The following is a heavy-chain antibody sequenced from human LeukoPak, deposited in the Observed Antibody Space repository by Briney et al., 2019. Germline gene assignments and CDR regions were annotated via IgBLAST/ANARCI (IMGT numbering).Heavy chain of an antibody. CDR1: GGSFSGYY. Sequence: SETLSLTCAVYGGSFSGYYWSWIRQPPGKGLEWIGEINHSGSTNYNPSLKSRVTISVDTSKNQFSLKLSSVTAADTAVYYCARTPADSSGYYPFDYWGQGTLVTVSS. J-gene: IGHJ4*02. V-gene: IGHV4-34*01. CDR3: ARTPADSSGYYPFDY. D-gene: IGHD3-22*01. CDR2: INHSGST.